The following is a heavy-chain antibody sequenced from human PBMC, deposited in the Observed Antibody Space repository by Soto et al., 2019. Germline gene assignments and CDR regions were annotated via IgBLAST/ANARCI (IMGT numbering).Heavy chain of an antibody. J-gene: IGHJ6*02. CDR2: IRSKAYGKTT. V-gene: IGHV3-49*03. D-gene: IGHD2-2*01. Sequence: GGSLRLSCTYSGFTFDEYAISWSRQAPGKGLEWVGVIRSKAYGKTTDYAASVKGRFTILRDDSKSIAYLQLNSVKSDDTGVYYCTRYTYTSRYSYFGMDVWGHGSTVTVSS. CDR1: GFTFDEYA. CDR3: TRYTYTSRYSYFGMDV.